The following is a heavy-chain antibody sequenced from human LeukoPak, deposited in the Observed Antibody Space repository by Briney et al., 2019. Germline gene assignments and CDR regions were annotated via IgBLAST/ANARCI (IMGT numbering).Heavy chain of an antibody. CDR2: ISGSGGST. J-gene: IGHJ4*02. Sequence: PGGSLRLSCAASGFTFSSYAMSWVRQAPGKGLEWVSAISGSGGSTYYADSVKGRFTISRDNSKNTLYLQMNSLRAEDTAVYYCAKVYWPERGTMIVVVSEVAAFDYWGQGTLVTVSS. V-gene: IGHV3-23*01. CDR3: AKVYWPERGTMIVVVSEVAAFDY. CDR1: GFTFSSYA. D-gene: IGHD3-22*01.